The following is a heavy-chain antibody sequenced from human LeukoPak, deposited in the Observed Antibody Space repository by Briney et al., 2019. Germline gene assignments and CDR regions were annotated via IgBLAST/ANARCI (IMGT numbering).Heavy chain of an antibody. Sequence: PGGSLRLSCAASGFTFSSYWMHWVRQAPGTGLVWVSRINSDGSSTSYADSVKGRFTISRDNAKNTLYLQMNSLRAEDTAVYYCARDLGPYYYDSSGYYYGYWGQGTLVTVSS. CDR3: ARDLGPYYYDSSGYYYGY. CDR1: GFTFSSYW. V-gene: IGHV3-74*01. J-gene: IGHJ4*02. CDR2: INSDGSST. D-gene: IGHD3-22*01.